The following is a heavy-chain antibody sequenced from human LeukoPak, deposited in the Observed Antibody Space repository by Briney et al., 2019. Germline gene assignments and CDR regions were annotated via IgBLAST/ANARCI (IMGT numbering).Heavy chain of an antibody. V-gene: IGHV3-23*01. D-gene: IGHD3-10*01. J-gene: IGHJ4*02. CDR3: AKGYYGSGSYGWFDY. Sequence: GGSLRLSCAASGFTFSSYAMSWVRQAPGKGLEWVSAISASVGTTYYADSVKGRFTISRDNSKNTLYLQMNSLRAEDTAVYSCAKGYYGSGSYGWFDYWGQGTLVTVSS. CDR1: GFTFSSYA. CDR2: ISASVGTT.